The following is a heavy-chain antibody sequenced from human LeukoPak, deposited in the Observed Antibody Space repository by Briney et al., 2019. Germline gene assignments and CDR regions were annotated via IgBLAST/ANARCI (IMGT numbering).Heavy chain of an antibody. V-gene: IGHV1-2*02. CDR1: GYTFTGYY. CDR2: INPNSGGT. Sequence: ASVKVSCKASGYTFTGYYMHWVRQAPGQGLEWMGWINPNSGGTNYAQKFQGRVTMTRDTSISTAYMELSRLRSDDTAVYYCARGVNLYCSSTSCYTGHDYWGQGTLVTVSS. CDR3: ARGVNLYCSSTSCYTGHDY. J-gene: IGHJ4*02. D-gene: IGHD2-2*02.